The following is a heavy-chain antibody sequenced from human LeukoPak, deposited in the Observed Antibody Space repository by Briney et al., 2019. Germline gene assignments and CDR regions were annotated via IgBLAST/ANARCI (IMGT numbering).Heavy chain of an antibody. D-gene: IGHD2/OR15-2a*01. CDR3: AKFNTWDGLSYFDF. J-gene: IGHJ4*02. CDR1: GFTFSSYW. Sequence: GGSLRLSCAASGFTFSSYWMSWVRQAPGKGLEWVANIKGDGSEKYYVDSVKGRFTISRDNSQNSLYLPMNSLRAEDTAVYYCAKFNTWDGLSYFDFWGQGALVTVSS. CDR2: IKGDGSEK. V-gene: IGHV3-7*01.